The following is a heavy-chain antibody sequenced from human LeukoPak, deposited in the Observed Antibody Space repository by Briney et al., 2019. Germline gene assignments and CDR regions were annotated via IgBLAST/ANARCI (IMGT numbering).Heavy chain of an antibody. CDR2: IGTTSGAI. Sequence: GGSLRLSCAASGFTSNAFGMNWVRQAPGKGLEWVSYIGTTSGAIYYAGSVKGRFTISRDSAKNSLYLQMNSLRAEDTAVYYCARFRTWGDKAFDYWGQGTLVTVSS. J-gene: IGHJ4*02. CDR3: ARFRTWGDKAFDY. D-gene: IGHD2-21*02. V-gene: IGHV3-48*01. CDR1: GFTSNAFG.